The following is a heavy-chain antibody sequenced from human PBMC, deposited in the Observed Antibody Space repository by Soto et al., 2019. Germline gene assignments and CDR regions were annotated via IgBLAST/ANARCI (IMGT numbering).Heavy chain of an antibody. Sequence: EVQLVEAGGDLVKPGGYLPLSCAASGSTFSNSWMSWVRQAPGKGRERVGRVKSKTDGETTDYAAPVKGRLTISRDDSKYMLYLYMSSLNTENTAMDDCSAYDYIWGSDRYRWAYWGQGTLVTVSS. V-gene: IGHV3-15*01. CDR3: SAYDYIWGSDRYRWAY. CDR1: GSTFSNSW. J-gene: IGHJ4*02. D-gene: IGHD3-16*02. CDR2: VKSKTDGETT.